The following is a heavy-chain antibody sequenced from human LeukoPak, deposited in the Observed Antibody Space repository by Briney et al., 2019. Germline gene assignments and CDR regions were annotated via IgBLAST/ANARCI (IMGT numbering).Heavy chain of an antibody. D-gene: IGHD3-10*01. CDR3: ARDKGVFPGDYYYGMDV. Sequence: SETLSLTCTVSGGSISSYYWSWIRQPPGMGLEWIGYIYYSGSTNYNPSLKSRVTISADTSKNQFSLKLSSVTAADTAVYYCARDKGVFPGDYYYGMDVWGQGTTVTVSS. V-gene: IGHV4-59*01. J-gene: IGHJ6*02. CDR1: GGSISSYY. CDR2: IYYSGST.